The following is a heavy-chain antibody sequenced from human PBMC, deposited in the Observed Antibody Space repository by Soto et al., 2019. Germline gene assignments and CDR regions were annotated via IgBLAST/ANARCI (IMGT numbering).Heavy chain of an antibody. V-gene: IGHV4-31*03. CDR2: IYYSGST. CDR1: GGSMSSGGYY. CDR3: AREPPRHAFDI. J-gene: IGHJ3*02. Sequence: SETLSLTCTVSGGSMSSGGYYWSWIRQHPGKGLEWIGYIYYSGSTYYNPSLESRVVISFDTSKNQFSLKLSSVTAADTAVYYCAREPPRHAFDIWGQGTMVTVSS.